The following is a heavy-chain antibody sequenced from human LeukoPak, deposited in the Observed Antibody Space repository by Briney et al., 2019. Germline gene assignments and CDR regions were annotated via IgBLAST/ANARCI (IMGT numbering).Heavy chain of an antibody. J-gene: IGHJ4*02. D-gene: IGHD6-13*01. Sequence: SQTLSLTCTVSGGSISSDGYYWSWIRQHPGKGLEWIGYIYYSGSTYYNPSLKSRVTISVDTSKNQFSLKLSSVTAADTAVYYCAREVAAAGTYDYWGQGTLVTVPS. CDR3: AREVAAAGTYDY. CDR2: IYYSGST. CDR1: GGSISSDGYY. V-gene: IGHV4-31*03.